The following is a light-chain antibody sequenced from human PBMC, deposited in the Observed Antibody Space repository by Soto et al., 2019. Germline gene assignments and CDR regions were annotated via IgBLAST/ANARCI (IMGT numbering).Light chain of an antibody. CDR1: SSDVGGYNY. CDR3: SSYTSSNTLYV. V-gene: IGLV2-14*03. J-gene: IGLJ1*01. Sequence: SVLTQPASVSGSPGQSITISCTGSSSDVGGYNYVSWYQHHPGKAPKLMIYDVDNRPSGVSNRFSGSKSGNTASLTISGLQAEVEADYYCSSYTSSNTLYVFGTGTKVTVL. CDR2: DVD.